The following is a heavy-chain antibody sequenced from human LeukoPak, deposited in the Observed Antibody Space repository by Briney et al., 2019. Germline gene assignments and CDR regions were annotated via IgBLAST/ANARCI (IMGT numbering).Heavy chain of an antibody. D-gene: IGHD6-25*01. J-gene: IGHJ4*02. CDR3: ARGMRYSSAYYFDY. CDR2: IYYTGTT. CDR1: GVSISSISYY. V-gene: IGHV4-39*01. Sequence: SETLSLTCTVSGVSISSISYYWVWVRQSPGKGLEWIVTIYYTGTTYYNPSLRSRVTISLNTSKNQFSLKLNSVTAADTAVYYCARGMRYSSAYYFDYWGQGTLVTVSS.